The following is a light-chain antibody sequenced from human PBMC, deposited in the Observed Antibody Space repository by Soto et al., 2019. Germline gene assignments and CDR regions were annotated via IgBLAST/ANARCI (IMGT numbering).Light chain of an antibody. J-gene: IGKJ2*01. CDR3: QQYNNWPPT. Sequence: EIVMTQSPATLSVSPGERATLSCRASQSVSSNLAWYQQKPGQAPRLLIYGTSTRATGIPARFSGSGSGTEFPLTISRLQSEDFAVYYCQQYNNWPPTFGQGTKLEIK. CDR2: GTS. V-gene: IGKV3-15*01. CDR1: QSVSSN.